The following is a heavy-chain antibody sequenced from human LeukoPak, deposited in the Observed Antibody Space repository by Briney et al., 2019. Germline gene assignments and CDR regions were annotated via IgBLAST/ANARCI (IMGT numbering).Heavy chain of an antibody. CDR2: ISSSSSYI. Sequence: GGSLRLSCAASGFTFSSYSMNWVRQDPGKGLEWVSSISSSSSYIYYADSVKGRFTISRDNAKNSLYLQMNSLRAEDTAVYYCAREVYAIYNWFDPWDQGTLVTVSS. D-gene: IGHD2-8*01. CDR1: GFTFSSYS. CDR3: AREVYAIYNWFDP. V-gene: IGHV3-21*01. J-gene: IGHJ5*02.